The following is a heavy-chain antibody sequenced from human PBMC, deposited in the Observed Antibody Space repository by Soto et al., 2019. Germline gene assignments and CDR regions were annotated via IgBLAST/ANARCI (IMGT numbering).Heavy chain of an antibody. J-gene: IGHJ4*02. CDR1: GGSFSGYY. CDR2: INHSGST. V-gene: IGHV4-34*01. Sequence: HVQLQQWGAGLLKPSETLSLTCAVYGGSFSGYYWSWIRQPPGKGLEWIGEINHSGSTNYNPSLKSRVTISVDTSKNQFSLKLSSVTAADTAVYYCARGWDIVVVPAAMRNYYFDYWGQGTLVTVSS. CDR3: ARGWDIVVVPAAMRNYYFDY. D-gene: IGHD2-2*01.